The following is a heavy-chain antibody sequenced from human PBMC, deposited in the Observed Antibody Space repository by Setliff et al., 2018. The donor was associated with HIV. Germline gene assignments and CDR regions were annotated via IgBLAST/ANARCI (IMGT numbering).Heavy chain of an antibody. CDR3: ARDGSGSSYYYYYMDV. J-gene: IGHJ6*03. V-gene: IGHV4-4*07. D-gene: IGHD3-10*01. CDR1: GGSISSYY. CDR2: IYTSGST. Sequence: SETLSLTCTVSGGSISSYYWSWIRQPAGKGLEWIGRIYTSGSTNYNPSLKSRVTMSVDTSKNQLSLKLSSVTAADTAVYYCARDGSGSSYYYYYMDVWGKGTTVTVSS.